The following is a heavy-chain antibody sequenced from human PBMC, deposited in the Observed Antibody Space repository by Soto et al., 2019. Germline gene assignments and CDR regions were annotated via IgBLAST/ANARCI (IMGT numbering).Heavy chain of an antibody. CDR1: GYSFTSYW. CDR3: ARSIAAAGTRYYYYGMDV. V-gene: IGHV5-51*01. J-gene: IGHJ6*02. D-gene: IGHD6-13*01. CDR2: IYPGDSDT. Sequence: GESLKISCKGSGYSFTSYWIGWVRQMPGKGLEWMGIIYPGDSDTRYSPSFQGQVTISADKSISTAYLQWSSLKASDTAMYYCARSIAAAGTRYYYYGMDVWGQETTVTVSS.